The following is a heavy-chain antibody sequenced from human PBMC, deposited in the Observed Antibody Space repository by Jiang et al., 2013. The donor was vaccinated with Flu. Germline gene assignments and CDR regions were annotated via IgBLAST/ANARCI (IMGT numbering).Heavy chain of an antibody. CDR3: ARSFGYCSGGSCGYNWFDP. D-gene: IGHD2-15*01. CDR2: IYPGDSDT. CDR1: GYNFSNYW. V-gene: IGHV5-51*01. J-gene: IGHJ5*02. Sequence: KKPGESLKISCQGSGYNFSNYWIGWVRQVPGEGLEWMGIIYPGDSDTRYSPSFQGRVTISADKSISTAFLQWNSLKASDTGIYYCARSFGYCSGGSCGYNWFDPWGEGTPVTVSS.